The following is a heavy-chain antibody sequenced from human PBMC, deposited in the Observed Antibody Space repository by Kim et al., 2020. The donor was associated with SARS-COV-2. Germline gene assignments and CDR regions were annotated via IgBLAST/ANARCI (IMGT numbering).Heavy chain of an antibody. CDR1: GFTFSSYA. Sequence: GGSLRLSCAASGFTFSSYAMSWVRQAPGKGLEWVSAISGSGGSTYYADSVKGRFTISRDNSKNTLYLQMNRLRAEDTAVYYCAKSYSSSWWRVDYFDYWGQGALVTVSS. CDR2: ISGSGGST. V-gene: IGHV3-23*01. J-gene: IGHJ4*02. D-gene: IGHD6-13*01. CDR3: AKSYSSSWWRVDYFDY.